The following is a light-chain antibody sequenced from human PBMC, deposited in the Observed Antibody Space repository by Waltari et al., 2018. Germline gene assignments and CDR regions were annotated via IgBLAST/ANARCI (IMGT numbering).Light chain of an antibody. CDR3: QSYDTNIRV. CDR2: EDN. V-gene: IGLV6-57*01. J-gene: IGLJ3*02. Sequence: YQQGPGSSPSMIIYEDNKRPSGVPARFSGSIDSSSNSASLTISGLKTEDEADYYCQSYDTNIRVFGGGTKLTVL.